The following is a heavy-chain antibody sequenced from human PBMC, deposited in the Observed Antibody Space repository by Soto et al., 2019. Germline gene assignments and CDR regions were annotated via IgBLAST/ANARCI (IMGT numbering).Heavy chain of an antibody. D-gene: IGHD7-27*01. Sequence: QVQLQQSGPGLVKPSQTLSLTCAISGDSVSSNSAAWNWIRQSPSRGLEWQGRTYYRSKWFNDFAVSLKSRMTINPDTSKNQFSLQLNSLTPEDTAVYYCAREPELGIRVAYLDYWGQGTLVTVSS. CDR3: AREPELGIRVAYLDY. CDR1: GDSVSSNSAA. CDR2: TYYRSKWFN. J-gene: IGHJ4*02. V-gene: IGHV6-1*01.